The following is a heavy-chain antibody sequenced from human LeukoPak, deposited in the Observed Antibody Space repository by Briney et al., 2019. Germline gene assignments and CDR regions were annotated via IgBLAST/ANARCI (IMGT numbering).Heavy chain of an antibody. CDR1: GGTFSSYA. CDR2: IIPIFGTA. V-gene: IGHV1-69*13. J-gene: IGHJ6*03. D-gene: IGHD3-16*01. CDR3: ARGEGSNDYVRGSGRYYYYMDV. Sequence: SVKVSCKASGGTFSSYAITWVRQAPGQGLEWMGGIIPIFGTANYAQKFQGRVTITADESTSTAYMELSSLRSEDTAVYYCARGEGSNDYVRGSGRYYYYMDVWGKGTTVTVSS.